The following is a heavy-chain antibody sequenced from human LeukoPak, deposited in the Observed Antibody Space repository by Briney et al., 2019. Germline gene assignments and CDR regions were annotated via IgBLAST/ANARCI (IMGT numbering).Heavy chain of an antibody. J-gene: IGHJ4*02. CDR1: GFAFSSDW. CDR3: ARSYYYDSSGFRAYYFDY. D-gene: IGHD3-22*01. V-gene: IGHV3-74*01. CDR2: LNSDGSST. Sequence: PGGSLRLSCAASGFAFSSDWMHWVRQAPGKGLVWVSRLNSDGSSTSYADSVKGRFTISRDNAKNTLYLQMNRLSAEDTAVYYCARSYYYDSSGFRAYYFDYWGQGTLVTVSS.